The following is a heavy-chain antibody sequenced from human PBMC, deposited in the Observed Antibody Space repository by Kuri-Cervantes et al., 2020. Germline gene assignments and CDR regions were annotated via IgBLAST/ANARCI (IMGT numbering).Heavy chain of an antibody. J-gene: IGHJ4*02. CDR3: ARVPTLGIAARRGRSGVDY. D-gene: IGHD6-6*01. CDR1: GGSVSSSSYY. V-gene: IGHV4-61*01. CDR2: IYYSGST. Sequence: GSLRLSCTVSGGSVSSSSYYWNWIRQPPGKGLEWIGYIYYSGSTNYSPSLTSRVTISVDTSKNQFSLKMSSVTAADTAVYYCARVPTLGIAARRGRSGVDYWGQGTLVTVSS.